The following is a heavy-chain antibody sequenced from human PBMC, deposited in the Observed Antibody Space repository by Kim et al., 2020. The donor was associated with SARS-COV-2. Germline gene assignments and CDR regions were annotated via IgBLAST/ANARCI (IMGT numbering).Heavy chain of an antibody. V-gene: IGHV3-21*06. D-gene: IGHD3-16*02. Sequence: GGSLRLSCEASGFTFSHYFINWVRQAPGKGLEWVSSIATGSSDIYQADSVRGRFFISRDDAKNAVYLQMNSLSVEDTAVYFCSRSLLTTTGDFWGQGTL. CDR3: SRSLLTTTGDF. CDR2: IATGSSDI. CDR1: GFTFSHYF. J-gene: IGHJ4*02.